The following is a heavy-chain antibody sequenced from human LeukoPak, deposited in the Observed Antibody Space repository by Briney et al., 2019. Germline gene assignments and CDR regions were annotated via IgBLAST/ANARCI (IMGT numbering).Heavy chain of an antibody. CDR1: GFSFSNTA. J-gene: IGHJ4*02. CDR3: ARGDDSGYYDYFDY. Sequence: GGSLRLPCAASGFSFSNTAMSWVRRGPGKGLEWVSTIYTGGNTYYAASVKGRFTISRDFSKNTVFLHMNSLRAEDTAMYYCARGDDSGYYDYFDYWGQGALVTVSS. CDR2: IYTGGNT. V-gene: IGHV3-53*01. D-gene: IGHD3-22*01.